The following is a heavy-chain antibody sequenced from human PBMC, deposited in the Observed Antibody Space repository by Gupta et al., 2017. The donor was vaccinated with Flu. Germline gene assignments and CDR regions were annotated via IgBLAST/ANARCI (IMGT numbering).Heavy chain of an antibody. CDR3: TTRYYDFWSGYYNRATTEN. J-gene: IGHJ4*02. V-gene: IGHV3-15*01. D-gene: IGHD3-3*01. Sequence: WVGRIKSKTDGGTTDYAAPVKGRFTISRDDSKNTLYLQMNSLKTEDTAVYYCTTRYYDFWSGYYNRATTENWGQGTLVTVSS. CDR2: IKSKTDGGTT.